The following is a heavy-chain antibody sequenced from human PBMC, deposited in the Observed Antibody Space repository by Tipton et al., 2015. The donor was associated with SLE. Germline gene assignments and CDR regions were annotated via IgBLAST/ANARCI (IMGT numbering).Heavy chain of an antibody. CDR3: ARTLSNFFYP. D-gene: IGHD3-16*01. V-gene: IGHV4-31*03. J-gene: IGHJ5*02. Sequence: TLSLTCTVSGASISSGSNYWTWIRQHPGKGLEWIGHISNSGSTYYTPSLKSRVTISVDTSKSHFSLKLSSVTAADTAVYYCARTLSNFFYPWGQGTLVTVSS. CDR1: GASISSGSNY. CDR2: ISNSGST.